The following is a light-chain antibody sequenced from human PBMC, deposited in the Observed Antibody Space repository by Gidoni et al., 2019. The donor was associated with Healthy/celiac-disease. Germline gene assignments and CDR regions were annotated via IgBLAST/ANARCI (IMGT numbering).Light chain of an antibody. V-gene: IGKV3-20*01. CDR2: GAS. Sequence: DIVLPQSPGTLSLSPGERATLSCRASQSVSSSYLAWYQQKPGQAPRLLIYGASSRATGIPDRFSGSGSGTDFTLTISRLEPGDFAVYYCQQYGSSPVTFGQGTKVEIK. CDR3: QQYGSSPVT. J-gene: IGKJ1*01. CDR1: QSVSSSY.